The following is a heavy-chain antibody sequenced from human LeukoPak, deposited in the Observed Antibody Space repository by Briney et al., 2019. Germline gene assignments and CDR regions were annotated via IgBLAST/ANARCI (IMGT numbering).Heavy chain of an antibody. CDR2: MSSSSSYI. CDR3: ARDSPRDHFDY. CDR1: GFTFSSYS. Sequence: GGSLRLSFAASGFTFSSYSMNWVRQAPGKGLEWVSSMSSSSSYIYYADSVKGRFTISRDNAKNSLYLQMNSLRAEDAAVYYCARDSPRDHFDYWGQGTLVTVSS. J-gene: IGHJ4*02. V-gene: IGHV3-21*01.